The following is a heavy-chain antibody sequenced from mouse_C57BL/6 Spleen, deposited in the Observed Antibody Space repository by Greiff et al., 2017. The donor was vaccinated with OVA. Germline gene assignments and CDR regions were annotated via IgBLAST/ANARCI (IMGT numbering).Heavy chain of an antibody. CDR2: INPGSGGT. V-gene: IGHV1-54*01. J-gene: IGHJ3*01. CDR1: GYAFTNYL. CDR3: AREDDGYYGAY. D-gene: IGHD2-3*01. Sequence: QVQLKQSGAELVRPGTSVKVSCKASGYAFTNYLIEWVKQRPGQGLEWIGVINPGSGGTNYNEKFKGKATLTADKSSSTAYMQLSSLTSEDSAVYFCAREDDGYYGAYWGQGTLVTVSA.